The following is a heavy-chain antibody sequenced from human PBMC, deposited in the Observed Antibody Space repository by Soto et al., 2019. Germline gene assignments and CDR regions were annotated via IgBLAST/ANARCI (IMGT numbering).Heavy chain of an antibody. CDR3: ARDAARISRDTAMVRGNYYYGMDV. CDR2: ISSSSSYI. CDR1: GFTFSSYS. Sequence: EVQLVESGGGLVKPGGSLRLSCAASGFTFSSYSMNWVRQAPGKGLEWVSSISSSSSYIYYADSVKGRFTISRDNAQNSLYLQMNSLRAEDTAVYYCARDAARISRDTAMVRGNYYYGMDVWGQGTTVTVSS. V-gene: IGHV3-21*01. J-gene: IGHJ6*02. D-gene: IGHD5-18*01.